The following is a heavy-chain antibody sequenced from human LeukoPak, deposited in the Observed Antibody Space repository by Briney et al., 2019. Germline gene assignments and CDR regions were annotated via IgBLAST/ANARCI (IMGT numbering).Heavy chain of an antibody. D-gene: IGHD2-15*01. CDR2: TYYRSKWSN. Sequence: SQTLSLTCAISVDSVSSKSAAWNWIRQSPSRGLEWVGRTYYRSKWSNDYAASVKGRITVNPDTSKNQFSLQLSSVTPEDTAVYYCARSRAATFDYWGQGTLVTVSS. V-gene: IGHV6-1*01. J-gene: IGHJ4*02. CDR1: VDSVSSKSAA. CDR3: ARSRAATFDY.